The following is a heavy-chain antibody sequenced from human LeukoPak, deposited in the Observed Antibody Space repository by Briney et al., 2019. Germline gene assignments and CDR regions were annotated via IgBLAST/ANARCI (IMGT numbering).Heavy chain of an antibody. CDR3: ARDRGGRGFTYGQPLDY. Sequence: GGSLRLSCAASGFTFSDYYMSWIRQAPGKGLEWVSYVSGSGSPIYYADSVKGRFTVSRDNAKNSLYLQMNSLRAEDTAVYYCARDRGGRGFTYGQPLDYWGQGTLVTVSS. V-gene: IGHV3-11*01. CDR2: VSGSGSPI. J-gene: IGHJ4*02. CDR1: GFTFSDYY. D-gene: IGHD5-18*01.